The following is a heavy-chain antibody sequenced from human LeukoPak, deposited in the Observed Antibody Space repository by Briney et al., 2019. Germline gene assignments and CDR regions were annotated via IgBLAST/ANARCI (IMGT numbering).Heavy chain of an antibody. V-gene: IGHV3-74*01. J-gene: IGHJ4*02. CDR1: GFTFSSYW. CDR2: INSDGSST. CDR3: ARAGGYNYGYGFDY. Sequence: PGGSLRLSCAASGFTFSSYWMHWVRQAPGKGLVWVTRINSDGSSTTYADSVEGRFTISRDNAKNTLYLQMNSLRAEDTAVYYCARAGGYNYGYGFDYWGQGTPVTVSS. D-gene: IGHD5-18*01.